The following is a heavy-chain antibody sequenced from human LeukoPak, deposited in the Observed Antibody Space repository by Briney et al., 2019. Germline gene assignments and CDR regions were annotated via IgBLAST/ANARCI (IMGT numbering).Heavy chain of an antibody. Sequence: GGSLRLSCAASGFTFSSYSMNWVRQAPGKGLEWVSYISSSSSTIYYADSVKGRFTISRDNAKNSLYLQMNSLRAEDTAVYYCARDILANDYWGQGTLVTVSS. CDR3: ARDILANDY. D-gene: IGHD2-15*01. CDR1: GFTFSSYS. J-gene: IGHJ4*02. V-gene: IGHV3-48*04. CDR2: ISSSSSTI.